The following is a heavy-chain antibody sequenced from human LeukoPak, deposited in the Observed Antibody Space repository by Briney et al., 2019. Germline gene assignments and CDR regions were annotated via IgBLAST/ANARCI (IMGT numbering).Heavy chain of an antibody. Sequence: GESLKISCKGSGYSFTSYWIGWVRQMPGKGLEWMGIIYPGDSDTRYSPSFQGQVTISADKSISTAYLQWSSLKASDTAMYYCARQKEDCSSTSCYPSHFDNWGQGTLVTVSS. CDR3: ARQKEDCSSTSCYPSHFDN. D-gene: IGHD2-2*01. CDR2: IYPGDSDT. J-gene: IGHJ4*02. V-gene: IGHV5-51*01. CDR1: GYSFTSYW.